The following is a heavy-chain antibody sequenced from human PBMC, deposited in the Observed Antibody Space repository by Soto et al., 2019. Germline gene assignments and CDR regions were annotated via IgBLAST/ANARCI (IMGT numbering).Heavy chain of an antibody. V-gene: IGHV3-33*01. J-gene: IGHJ3*01. CDR2: IWHDGSQK. Sequence: QVQLVESGGGVVXPERSLRLSCVATGLTFSNYGIHWVRQAPGRGLEWVAVIWHDGSQKYSADSVRGRFTISRDNSKNTVYLQMNSLRAEDTAVYYCEGRDDPFHVWGQGTMVTVSS. CDR3: EGRDDPFHV. CDR1: GLTFSNYG.